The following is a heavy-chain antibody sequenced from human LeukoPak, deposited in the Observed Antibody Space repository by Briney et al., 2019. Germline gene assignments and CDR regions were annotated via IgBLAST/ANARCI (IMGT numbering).Heavy chain of an antibody. Sequence: GASVKVSCKASGYTFTSYDIYWVRQATRQGLEWMGWVKPNSGNTGYAQKFQRRATMTTETTTRTAYIEKRSLSTAGTAVYYCARGLGRLRRPGGDYWGEGTLVTVSS. V-gene: IGHV1-8*01. J-gene: IGHJ4*02. D-gene: IGHD4-17*01. CDR3: ARGLGRLRRPGGDY. CDR1: GYTFTSYD. CDR2: VKPNSGNT.